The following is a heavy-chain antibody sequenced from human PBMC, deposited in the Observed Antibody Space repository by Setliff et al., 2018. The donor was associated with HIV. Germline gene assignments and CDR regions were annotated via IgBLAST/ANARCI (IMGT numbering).Heavy chain of an antibody. D-gene: IGHD1-26*01. V-gene: IGHV1-2*02. J-gene: IGHJ5*02. CDR3: AVASLVSTARWNH. CDR1: GYTLTGYY. CDR2: INPHSVNT. Sequence: ASVKVSCKASGYTLTGYYMHWVRLAPGLGLEWMGWINPHSVNTDFAQNFQGRVTMTRDTSISTAYMDLSSLTSDDTAVYYCAVASLVSTARWNHWGRGTLVTVSS.